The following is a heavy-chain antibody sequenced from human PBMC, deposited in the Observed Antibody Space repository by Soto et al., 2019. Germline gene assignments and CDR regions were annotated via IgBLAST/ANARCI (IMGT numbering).Heavy chain of an antibody. Sequence: QVQLVESGGGVVQPGRSLRLSCAASGFTFSSYGMHWVRQAPGKGLEWVAVISYDGSNKYYADSVKGRFTISRDNSKNQXYLQMKRLRAEDTAGYYCAKDAADIAARPPGGMDVWGQGTTVTVSS. CDR3: AKDAADIAARPPGGMDV. CDR2: ISYDGSNK. J-gene: IGHJ6*02. CDR1: GFTFSSYG. D-gene: IGHD6-6*01. V-gene: IGHV3-30*18.